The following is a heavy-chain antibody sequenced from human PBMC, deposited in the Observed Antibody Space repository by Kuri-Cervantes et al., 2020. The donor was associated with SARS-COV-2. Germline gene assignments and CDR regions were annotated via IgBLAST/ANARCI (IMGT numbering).Heavy chain of an antibody. J-gene: IGHJ4*02. Sequence: GSLRLSCTVSGGSISSSSYYWGWIRQPPGKGLEWIGSIYYSGSTYYNPSLKSRVTISVDTSKNQFSLKLSSVTAADTAVYYCARGGRASRFMFEYWGQGTLVTVSS. CDR3: ARGGRASRFMFEY. V-gene: IGHV4-39*01. CDR1: GGSISSSSYY. CDR2: IYYSGST. D-gene: IGHD3-16*01.